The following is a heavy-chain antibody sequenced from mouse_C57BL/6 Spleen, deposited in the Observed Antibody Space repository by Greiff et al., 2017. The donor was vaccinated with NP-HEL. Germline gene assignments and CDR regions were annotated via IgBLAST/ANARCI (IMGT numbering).Heavy chain of an antibody. D-gene: IGHD1-1*02. J-gene: IGHJ4*01. CDR2: IYPRDGST. Sequence: QVQLQQSGPELVKPGASVKLSCKASGYTFTSYDINWVKQRPGQGLEWIGWIYPRDGSTKYNEKFMGKATLTVDTSSSTAYMELHSLTSEDSAVYFCVWSYAMDYWGQGTSVTVSS. CDR3: VWSYAMDY. V-gene: IGHV1-85*01. CDR1: GYTFTSYD.